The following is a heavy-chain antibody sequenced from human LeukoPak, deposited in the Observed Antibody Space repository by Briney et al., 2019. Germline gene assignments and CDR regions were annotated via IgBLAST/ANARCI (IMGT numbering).Heavy chain of an antibody. J-gene: IGHJ4*02. CDR3: ARDKAAAGAESRIFDY. D-gene: IGHD6-13*01. Sequence: PSETLSLTCAVYGGSFSGYYWSWIRQPAGKGLEWIGRIYTSGSTNYNPSLKSRVTMSVDTSKNQFSLKLSSVTAADTAVYYCARDKAAAGAESRIFDYWGQGTLVTVSS. CDR2: IYTSGST. CDR1: GGSFSGYY. V-gene: IGHV4-4*07.